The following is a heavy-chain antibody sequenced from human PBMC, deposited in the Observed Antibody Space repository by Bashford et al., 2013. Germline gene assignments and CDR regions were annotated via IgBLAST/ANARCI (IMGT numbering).Heavy chain of an antibody. V-gene: IGHV4-4*07. J-gene: IGHJ3*02. CDR1: GGSMSGYY. CDR3: ARHDIDRTVDGFDI. CDR2: IYSRGST. D-gene: IGHD2-8*02. Sequence: SETLSLTCTVSGGSMSGYYWAWIRQPAGKGLEWIGRIYSRGSTNYNPSLKSRVTISVDTSKNQFSLKLSSVTAADTAVYYCARHDIDRTVDGFDIWGQGTMVTVSS.